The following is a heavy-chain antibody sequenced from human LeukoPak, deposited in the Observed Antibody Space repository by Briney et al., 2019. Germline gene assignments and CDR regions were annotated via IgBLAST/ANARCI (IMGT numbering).Heavy chain of an antibody. CDR1: GFTFSSYA. CDR3: AKLGSAMVLYYFDY. V-gene: IGHV3-23*01. CDR2: ISGSGGST. D-gene: IGHD5-18*01. Sequence: GASLRLSCAASGFTFSSYAMSWVRQAPGKGLEWVSAISGSGGSTYYADSAKGRFTISRDNSKNTLYLQMNSLRAEDTAVYYCAKLGSAMVLYYFDYWGQGTLVTVSS. J-gene: IGHJ4*02.